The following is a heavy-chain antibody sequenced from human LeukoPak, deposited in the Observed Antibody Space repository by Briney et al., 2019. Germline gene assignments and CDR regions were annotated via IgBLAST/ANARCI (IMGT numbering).Heavy chain of an antibody. D-gene: IGHD2-21*02. CDR2: IKQDGSEK. CDR3: ARDYCGGDCHSQYGMDV. V-gene: IGHV3-7*01. Sequence: PGGSLRLSCEGSGFTFSNYWMGWARQAPGKGLEWVANIKQDGSEKYYVDSVKGRFTISRDNAKNSLYLQMNSLRAEDTAVYYCARDYCGGDCHSQYGMDVWGQGTTVTVSS. J-gene: IGHJ6*02. CDR1: GFTFSNYW.